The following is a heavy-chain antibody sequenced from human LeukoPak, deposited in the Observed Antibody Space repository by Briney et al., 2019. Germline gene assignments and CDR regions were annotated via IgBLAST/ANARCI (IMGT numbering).Heavy chain of an antibody. V-gene: IGHV4-59*01. CDR1: GGSISSYY. CDR2: IYYSGST. J-gene: IGHJ6*02. Sequence: SETLSLTCTVSGGSISSYYWSWIRQPPGKGLEWIGYIYYSGSTNYNPSLKSRVTISVDTSKNQFSLKLSSVTAADTAVYYCARGIAVAGTSGYHYGMDVWGQGTTVTVSS. D-gene: IGHD6-19*01. CDR3: ARGIAVAGTSGYHYGMDV.